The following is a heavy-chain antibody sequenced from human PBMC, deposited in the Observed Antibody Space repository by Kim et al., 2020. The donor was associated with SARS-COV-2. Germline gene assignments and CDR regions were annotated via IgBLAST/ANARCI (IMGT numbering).Heavy chain of an antibody. Sequence: GGSLRLSCAASGLTFSSHVMHWVRQAPGKGLEWVALISYEGSTQKYTDSVKSRFTVSRQNSKKTMFLKMNSLRPEATAVYYCARNLLGDTDLGPWGQGTLVTVSS. V-gene: IGHV3-30*03. CDR1: GLTFSSHV. CDR2: ISYEGSTQ. D-gene: IGHD1-26*01. J-gene: IGHJ5*02. CDR3: ARNLLGDTDLGP.